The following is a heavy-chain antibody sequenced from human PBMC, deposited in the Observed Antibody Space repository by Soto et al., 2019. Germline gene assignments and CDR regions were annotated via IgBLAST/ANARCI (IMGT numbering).Heavy chain of an antibody. J-gene: IGHJ5*02. Sequence: QVQLLQSGAEVKKPGASVKVSCKASGYTFTGYFMHWVRQAPGQGLEWMGWINPYSGGADYAQSFQGRVTMTSDTSISTVYMELSRLRFDDTAVYYCARVIRGAYYKSPLDTWGQGTVVTVSS. CDR3: ARVIRGAYYKSPLDT. D-gene: IGHD3-10*01. V-gene: IGHV1-2*02. CDR1: GYTFTGYF. CDR2: INPYSGGA.